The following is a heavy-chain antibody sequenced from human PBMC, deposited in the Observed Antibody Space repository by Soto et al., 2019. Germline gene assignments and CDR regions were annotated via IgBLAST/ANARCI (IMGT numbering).Heavy chain of an antibody. Sequence: QVQLVQSGAEVKKPGASVKVSCKASGYTFTSYDINWVRQDTGQGLEWMGWMNPNSGNTGYAQKVQGRVTKTRNSAVRTAYIELSSLRSDVKSVYYSEREGVRCMDVWGQGTPVTVSS. D-gene: IGHD3-16*01. J-gene: IGHJ6*02. CDR2: MNPNSGNT. CDR3: EREGVRCMDV. CDR1: GYTFTSYD. V-gene: IGHV1-8*01.